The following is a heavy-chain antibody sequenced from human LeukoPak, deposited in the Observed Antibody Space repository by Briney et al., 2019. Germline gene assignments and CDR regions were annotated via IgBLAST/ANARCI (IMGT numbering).Heavy chain of an antibody. CDR1: GFTFSSYG. V-gene: IGHV3-30*02. J-gene: IGHJ5*02. CDR2: IQYDGRNK. Sequence: PGGSLRLSCAASGFTFSSYGMHWVRQAPGKGLQWVAFIQYDGRNKYYADSMKGRFTISRDNSKNTLYLQMNSLRAEDTAVYYCARPAAYNWFDPWGQGTLVTVSS. CDR3: ARPAAYNWFDP. D-gene: IGHD2-2*01.